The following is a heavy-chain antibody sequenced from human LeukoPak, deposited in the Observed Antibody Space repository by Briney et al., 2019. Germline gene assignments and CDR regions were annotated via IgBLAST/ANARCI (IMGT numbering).Heavy chain of an antibody. D-gene: IGHD6-13*01. Sequence: PGGSLRLSCVASGFTLSSYEMNWVRQAPGKGLEWVSYISSSGSTKYYADSVKGRFTISRDNAKNSLYLQMNSLRAEDTAVYYCARGIGSSSWPLALWGQGTLVTVSS. V-gene: IGHV3-48*03. J-gene: IGHJ4*02. CDR3: ARGIGSSSWPLAL. CDR1: GFTLSSYE. CDR2: ISSSGSTK.